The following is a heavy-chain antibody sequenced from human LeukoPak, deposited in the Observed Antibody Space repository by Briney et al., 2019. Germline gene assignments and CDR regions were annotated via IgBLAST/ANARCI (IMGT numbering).Heavy chain of an antibody. Sequence: ASQTLSLTCTVSGDSISSGRYYWSWVRQPAGKELEWIGRIYTSGKTDYNPYTPSLKSRVTVSLDTSKNQLSLFLTSVTAADTAMYYCARSFSGSNYFEYWGQGTLVTVSS. CDR3: ARSFSGSNYFEY. CDR2: IYTSGKT. J-gene: IGHJ4*02. CDR1: GDSISSGRYY. V-gene: IGHV4-61*02. D-gene: IGHD1-26*01.